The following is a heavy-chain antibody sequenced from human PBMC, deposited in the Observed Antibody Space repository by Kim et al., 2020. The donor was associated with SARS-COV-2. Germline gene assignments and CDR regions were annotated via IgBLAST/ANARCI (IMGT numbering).Heavy chain of an antibody. CDR3: ARETGTTLDYYYYYMDV. J-gene: IGHJ6*03. D-gene: IGHD4-17*01. V-gene: IGHV4-31*02. Sequence: SRVSRVTISVDTSKNQFSLKLSSVTAADTAVYDCARETGTTLDYYYYYMDVWGKGTTVTVSS.